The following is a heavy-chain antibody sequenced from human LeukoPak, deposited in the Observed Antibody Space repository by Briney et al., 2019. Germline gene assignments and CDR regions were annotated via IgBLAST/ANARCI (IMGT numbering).Heavy chain of an antibody. Sequence: GGSLRLSCAASGFAFSSHWMHWVRQAPGKGLVWVSRINTDGSTTSYADSVKGRFTISRDNAKNTLYLQMNSLRAEDTAVYYCARVYTFGPDYWGQGTLVTVSS. V-gene: IGHV3-74*01. J-gene: IGHJ4*02. CDR2: INTDGSTT. CDR3: ARVYTFGPDY. D-gene: IGHD3-3*01. CDR1: GFAFSSHW.